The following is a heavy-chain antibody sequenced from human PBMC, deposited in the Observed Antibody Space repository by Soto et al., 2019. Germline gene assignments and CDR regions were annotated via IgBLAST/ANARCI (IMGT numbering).Heavy chain of an antibody. Sequence: GGSLRLSCAASGFTFSSYWMSWVRQAPGKGLEWVANIKQDGSEKYYVDSVKGRFTISRDNAKNSLYLQMNSLRDEDTAVYYCAGIPDLRKAAAGGGFDIWGQGTMVTVSS. V-gene: IGHV3-7*03. D-gene: IGHD6-13*01. CDR1: GFTFSSYW. J-gene: IGHJ3*02. CDR2: IKQDGSEK. CDR3: AGIPDLRKAAAGGGFDI.